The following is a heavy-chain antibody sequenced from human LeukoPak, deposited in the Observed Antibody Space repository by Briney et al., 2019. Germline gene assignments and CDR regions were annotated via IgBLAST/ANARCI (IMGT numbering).Heavy chain of an antibody. J-gene: IGHJ4*02. CDR3: VSWLPLYCSSTSCYGI. CDR2: IREDGSEK. CDR1: GFTFSNYW. D-gene: IGHD2-2*01. Sequence: GALILSCAASGFTFSNYWMSWVRQAPGKGLEWVANIREDGSEKYYVDSVKGQFTISRDNAKNSLFLQMDSLRAEDTAVYYCVSWLPLYCSSTSCYGIWGQGTLVTVSS. V-gene: IGHV3-7*01.